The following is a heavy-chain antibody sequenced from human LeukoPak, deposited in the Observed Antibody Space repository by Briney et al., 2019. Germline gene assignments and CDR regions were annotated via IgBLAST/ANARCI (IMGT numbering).Heavy chain of an antibody. D-gene: IGHD3-10*01. CDR3: AKGMGYASGSSYSYYYYMDV. Sequence: GGSLRLSCAASGFTFSTYGMSWVRQAPGKGLEWVSSISRSGGSTHYADSVKGRFTISRDNSKNMLSLQMNSLRAEDTAVYYCAKGMGYASGSSYSYYYYMDVWGKGTTVTISS. CDR1: GFTFSTYG. V-gene: IGHV3-23*01. J-gene: IGHJ6*03. CDR2: ISRSGGST.